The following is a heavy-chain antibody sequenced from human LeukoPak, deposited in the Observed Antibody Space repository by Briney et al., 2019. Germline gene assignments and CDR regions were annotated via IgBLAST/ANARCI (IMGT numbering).Heavy chain of an antibody. CDR3: AKDGGLWVSAHWGDS. CDR1: GFTFSSYA. V-gene: IGHV3-23*01. Sequence: GGSLRLSCAASGFTFSSYAMSWVRQAPGKGLEWVSTITTGDGNTYYADSVKGRFTVSRDDSKNTLYLQMNSLRAEDTAVYYCAKDGGLWVSAHWGDSWGRGTLVTVSS. D-gene: IGHD7-27*01. J-gene: IGHJ4*02. CDR2: ITTGDGNT.